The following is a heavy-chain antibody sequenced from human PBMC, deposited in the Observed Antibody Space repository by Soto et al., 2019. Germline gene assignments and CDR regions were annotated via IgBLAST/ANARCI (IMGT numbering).Heavy chain of an antibody. CDR1: GFTFSTYA. Sequence: LRLSCAASGFTFSTYAMRWVRQAPGKGLVWVSAISGSGGSTFYADSVKGRFTISRDNSMNTLYLQMNSLRTEDTAVYYCAHPRGFGVLDAYDIWDKGTM. V-gene: IGHV3-23*01. J-gene: IGHJ3*02. CDR3: AHPRGFGVLDAYDI. D-gene: IGHD3-10*01. CDR2: ISGSGGST.